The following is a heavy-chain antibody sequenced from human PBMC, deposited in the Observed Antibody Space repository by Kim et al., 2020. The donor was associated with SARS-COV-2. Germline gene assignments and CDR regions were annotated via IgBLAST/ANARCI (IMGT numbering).Heavy chain of an antibody. J-gene: IGHJ5*02. D-gene: IGHD2-15*01. CDR3: ARDSLGDCSGGSCYSAFDP. Sequence: RRVTISVDTSKNQFSLKLSSVTAADTAVYYCARDSLGDCSGGSCYSAFDPWGQGTLVTVSS. V-gene: IGHV4-59*01.